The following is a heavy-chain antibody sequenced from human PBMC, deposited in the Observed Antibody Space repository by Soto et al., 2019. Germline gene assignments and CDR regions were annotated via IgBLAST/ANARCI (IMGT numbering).Heavy chain of an antibody. D-gene: IGHD3-10*01. CDR1: GGSFSGYY. CDR3: ARRSRTYYYGSGSYTR. J-gene: IGHJ4*02. Sequence: SETLSLTCAVYGGSFSGYYWSWIRQPPGKGLEWIGEINHSGSTNYNPSLKSRVTISVDTSKNQFSLKLSSVTAADTAVYYCARRSRTYYYGSGSYTRWGQGTLVTVSS. CDR2: INHSGST. V-gene: IGHV4-34*01.